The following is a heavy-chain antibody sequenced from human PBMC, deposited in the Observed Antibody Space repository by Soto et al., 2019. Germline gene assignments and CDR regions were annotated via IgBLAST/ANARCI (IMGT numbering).Heavy chain of an antibody. CDR1: GVTFSSYA. J-gene: IGHJ5*02. D-gene: IGHD6-19*01. CDR3: AKDKQWLVRGNWFDP. Sequence: HHGGSMRICCAASGVTFSSYAMSWVRQAPGKGLEWVSAISGSGGSTYYADSVKGRFTISRDNSKNTLYLQMNSLRAEDTAVYYCAKDKQWLVRGNWFDPWGQGTLVTVSS. CDR2: ISGSGGST. V-gene: IGHV3-23*01.